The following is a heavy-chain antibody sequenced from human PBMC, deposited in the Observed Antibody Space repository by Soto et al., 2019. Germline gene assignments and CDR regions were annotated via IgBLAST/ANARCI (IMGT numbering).Heavy chain of an antibody. CDR1: GGSISSGGYY. J-gene: IGHJ5*02. V-gene: IGHV4-31*03. Sequence: TLSLTCTVSGGSISSGGYYWSWIRQHPGKGLEWIGYIYHSGTTYYNPSLKSRVTISVDTSKNQFSLKLTSVTAADTAVYYCARVRGNPLLGWFDPWGQGTLVTVSS. CDR2: IYHSGTT. CDR3: ARVRGNPLLGWFDP. D-gene: IGHD2-2*01.